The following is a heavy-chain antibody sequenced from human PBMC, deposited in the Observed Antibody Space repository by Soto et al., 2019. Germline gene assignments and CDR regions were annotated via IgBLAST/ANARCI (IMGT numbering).Heavy chain of an antibody. V-gene: IGHV4-4*02. CDR1: GGSISSSDL. D-gene: IGHD3-3*01. CDR3: ATLRITIFGVVIGYYFDY. J-gene: IGHJ4*02. Sequence: PSETLSLTCAVSGGSISSSDLWSWVRQPPGKGLEWIGEIYHSGSTNYNPSLKSRVTISVDKSKNQFSLKLSSVTAADTAVYYCATLRITIFGVVIGYYFDYWGQGTLVTVSS. CDR2: IYHSGST.